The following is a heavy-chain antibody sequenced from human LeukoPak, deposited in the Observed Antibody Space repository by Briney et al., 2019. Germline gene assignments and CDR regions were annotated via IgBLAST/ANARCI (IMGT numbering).Heavy chain of an antibody. Sequence: GGSLTLSCAASGFTVSSNYMSWVRQAPGKGLEWVSVIYSSGSTYYAASVKSRFTISRDNSKNTLYLQMNSLRAEVTAVYYCARVDYGSGNDYFDYWGQGTLVSVSS. CDR3: ARVDYGSGNDYFDY. J-gene: IGHJ4*02. D-gene: IGHD3-10*01. CDR1: GFTVSSNY. CDR2: IYSSGST. V-gene: IGHV3-53*01.